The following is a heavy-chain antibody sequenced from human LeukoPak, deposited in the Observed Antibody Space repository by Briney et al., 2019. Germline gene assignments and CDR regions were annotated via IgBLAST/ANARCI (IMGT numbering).Heavy chain of an antibody. D-gene: IGHD6-13*01. CDR3: ARDGGVAAARSPNSRMDV. V-gene: IGHV3-53*04. Sequence: GGSLRLSCAASGFTVSSNYMSWVRQAPGKGLERVSVIYSGGSTYYADSVKGRFTISRHNSKNTLHLQMNSLRAEDTAVYYCARDGGVAAARSPNSRMDVWRQGTTDTVSS. CDR1: GFTVSSNY. J-gene: IGHJ6*02. CDR2: IYSGGST.